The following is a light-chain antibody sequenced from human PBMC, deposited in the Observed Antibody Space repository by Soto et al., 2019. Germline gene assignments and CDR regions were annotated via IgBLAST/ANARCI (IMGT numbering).Light chain of an antibody. CDR3: QQYNTYPIT. J-gene: IGKJ5*01. Sequence: IQMTQSPSTLSASVGDTVTITCRASQTISVSLAWYQQKPGKAPKSLIYGASSLHSGVPSKFSGSGSGTDFTLTIDSLQPEDFATYFCQQYNTYPITFGQGTRLEIK. V-gene: IGKV1-16*02. CDR2: GAS. CDR1: QTISVS.